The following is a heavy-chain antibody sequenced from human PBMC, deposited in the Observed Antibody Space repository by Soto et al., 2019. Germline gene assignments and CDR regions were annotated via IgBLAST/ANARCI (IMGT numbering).Heavy chain of an antibody. Sequence: EVQLVESGGGLVQPGGSLRLSCAGSGFTFSNYWMHWVRQAPGKGLEWVSRIDHDSLTDYADSVRGRFTISRDNAENTLYLQMNSLRPEDTAVYYCVRDSHGDYWGQGTLVTVSS. V-gene: IGHV3-74*01. CDR1: GFTFSNYW. CDR2: IDHDSLT. CDR3: VRDSHGDY. J-gene: IGHJ4*02.